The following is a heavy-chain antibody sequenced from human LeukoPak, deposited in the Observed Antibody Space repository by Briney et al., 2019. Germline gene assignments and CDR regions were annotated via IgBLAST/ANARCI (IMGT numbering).Heavy chain of an antibody. Sequence: PSETLSLTCTVSGGSISSSSYYWGWIRQPPGKGLEWIGSIYYSGSTYYNPSLKSRVTISVDTSKNQSSLKLSSVTAADTAVYYCARQIAAATSTHFDYWGQGTLVTVSS. CDR2: IYYSGST. CDR3: ARQIAAATSTHFDY. V-gene: IGHV4-39*07. D-gene: IGHD6-13*01. J-gene: IGHJ4*02. CDR1: GGSISSSSYY.